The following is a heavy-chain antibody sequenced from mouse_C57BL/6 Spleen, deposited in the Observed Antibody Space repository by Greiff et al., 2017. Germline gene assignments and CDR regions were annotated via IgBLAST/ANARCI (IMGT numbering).Heavy chain of an antibody. CDR3: AKKATTDEYWYFDV. V-gene: IGHV2-5*01. Sequence: VQLQQSGPGLVQPSQSLSITCTVSGFSLTSYGVHWVRQSPGKGLAWLGVIWRGGSTDYNAAFMSRLSITKDNSKSQVFFKMNSLQADDTAIYYCAKKATTDEYWYFDVWGTGTTVTVSS. J-gene: IGHJ1*03. D-gene: IGHD1-1*01. CDR2: IWRGGST. CDR1: GFSLTSYG.